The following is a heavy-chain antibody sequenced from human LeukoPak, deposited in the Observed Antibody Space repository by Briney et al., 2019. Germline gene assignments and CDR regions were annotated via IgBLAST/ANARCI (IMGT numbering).Heavy chain of an antibody. CDR2: IIPILGIA. CDR1: GGTFSSYA. CDR3: ARVYFYGHWYFDL. J-gene: IGHJ2*01. V-gene: IGHV1-69*04. D-gene: IGHD4-17*01. Sequence: SVKVSCKASGGTFSSYAISWVRQAPGQGLEWMGRIIPILGIANYAQKFQGGVTITADKSTSTAYMELSSLRSEDTAVYYCARVYFYGHWYFDLWGRGTLVTVSS.